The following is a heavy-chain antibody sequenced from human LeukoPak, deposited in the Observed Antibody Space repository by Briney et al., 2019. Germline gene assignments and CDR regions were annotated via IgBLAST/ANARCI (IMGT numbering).Heavy chain of an antibody. J-gene: IGHJ4*02. D-gene: IGHD2-15*01. CDR2: IYYSGST. CDR1: GGSISSSSYY. CDR3: ARHSEVADPDY. Sequence: SETLSLTCTVSGGSISSSSYYWGWIRQPPGKGLEWIGSIYYSGSTYYNPSLKSRVTISVDTSKNQFSLKLSSVTAADTAVYYCARHSEVADPDYWGQGTLVTVSS. V-gene: IGHV4-39*01.